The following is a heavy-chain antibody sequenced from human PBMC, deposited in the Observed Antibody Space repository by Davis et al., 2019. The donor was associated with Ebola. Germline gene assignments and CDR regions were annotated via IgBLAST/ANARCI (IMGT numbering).Heavy chain of an antibody. CDR1: GGTFSSYT. CDR3: ARDGRPYSSGWYAYYYGMDV. CDR2: IIPILGIA. J-gene: IGHJ6*02. Sequence: AASVKVSCKASGGTFSSYTISWVRQAPGQGLEWMGRIIPILGIANYAQKFQGRVTITADKSTSTAYMELSSLRSEDTAVYYCARDGRPYSSGWYAYYYGMDVWGQGTTVTVSS. D-gene: IGHD6-19*01. V-gene: IGHV1-69*04.